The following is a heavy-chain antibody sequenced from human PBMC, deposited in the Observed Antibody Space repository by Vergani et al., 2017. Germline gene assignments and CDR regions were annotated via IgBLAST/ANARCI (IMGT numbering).Heavy chain of an antibody. CDR3: ARRVTMVRGVISKYDAFDI. CDR2: IYPGDSDT. CDR1: GYSFTSYC. D-gene: IGHD3-10*01. Sequence: EVQLVQSGAEVKKPGESLKISCKGSGYSFTSYCIGWVRQMPGKGLEGMGIIYPGDSDTRYSPSFQGQVTISADKSISTAYLQWSSLKASDTAMYYCARRVTMVRGVISKYDAFDIWGQGTMVTVSS. V-gene: IGHV5-51*01. J-gene: IGHJ3*02.